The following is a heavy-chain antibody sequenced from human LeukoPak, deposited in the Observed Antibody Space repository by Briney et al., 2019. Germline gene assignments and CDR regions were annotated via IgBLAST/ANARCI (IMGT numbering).Heavy chain of an antibody. CDR2: IIPIFGTA. CDR3: AGSLQGDYYYMDV. CDR1: GGTFSSYA. V-gene: IGHV1-69*05. Sequence: ASVKVSCKASGGTFSSYAISWVRQAPGQGLEWMGGIIPIFGTANYAQKFQGRVTITTDESTSTAYMELSSLRSEDTGVYYCAGSLQGDYYYMDVWGKGTTVTVSS. J-gene: IGHJ6*03.